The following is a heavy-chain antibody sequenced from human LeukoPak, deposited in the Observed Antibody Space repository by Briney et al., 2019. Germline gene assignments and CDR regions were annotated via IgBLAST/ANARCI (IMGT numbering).Heavy chain of an antibody. CDR1: GGSISSSSYY. CDR2: IYYSGST. Sequence: SETLSLTCTVSGGSISSSSYYWGWIRLPPGKGLEWIGSIYYSGSTYYNPSLKSRVTISVDTSKNQFSLKLSPVTAADTAVYYCARQRLYCSGGSCPKWFDPWGQGTLVTVSS. J-gene: IGHJ5*02. CDR3: ARQRLYCSGGSCPKWFDP. D-gene: IGHD2-15*01. V-gene: IGHV4-39*01.